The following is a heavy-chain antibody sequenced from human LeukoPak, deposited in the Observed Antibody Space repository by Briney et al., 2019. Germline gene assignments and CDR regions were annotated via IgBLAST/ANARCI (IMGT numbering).Heavy chain of an antibody. CDR1: GFIFSGYW. Sequence: GGSLRLSCAASGFIFSGYWMNWVRQAPGKGLAWVANIKQDGSEQHYVDSVRGCFTISRDNAKNSLYLQMNSLRVEDTAVYFCARDGFVGAADYWGQGTLVTVSS. CDR2: IKQDGSEQ. V-gene: IGHV3-7*01. D-gene: IGHD6-13*01. J-gene: IGHJ4*02. CDR3: ARDGFVGAADY.